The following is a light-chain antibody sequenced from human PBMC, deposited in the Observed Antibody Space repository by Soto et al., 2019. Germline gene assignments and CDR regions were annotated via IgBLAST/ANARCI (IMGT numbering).Light chain of an antibody. J-gene: IGLJ1*01. CDR1: SSDVGGYNY. Sequence: QSVLTQPPSASGSPGQSVAISCTGTSSDVGGYNYVSWYQQHPGKSPKLMIYEVNKRPSGVPDRFSGSKSGNTASLPVSGLQAEDEAAYYCSSSAGSSKVFGTGTKGT. CDR3: SSSAGSSKV. V-gene: IGLV2-8*01. CDR2: EVN.